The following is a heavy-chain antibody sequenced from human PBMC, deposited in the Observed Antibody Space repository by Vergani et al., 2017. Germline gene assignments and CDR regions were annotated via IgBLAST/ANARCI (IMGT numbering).Heavy chain of an antibody. CDR1: GGSISSGSYY. Sequence: QVQLQESGPGLVKPSQTLCLTCTVSGGSISSGSYYWSWIRQPAGKGLEWIGRIYTSGSTNYNPSLKSRVTISVDTSKNQFSLKLSSVTAADTAVYYCARGXSGGSCYYYYGMDVWGQGTTVTVSS. J-gene: IGHJ6*02. V-gene: IGHV4-61*02. CDR3: ARGXSGGSCYYYYGMDV. D-gene: IGHD2-15*01. CDR2: IYTSGST.